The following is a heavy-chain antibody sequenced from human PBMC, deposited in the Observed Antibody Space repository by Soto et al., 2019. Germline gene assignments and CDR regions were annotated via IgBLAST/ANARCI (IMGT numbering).Heavy chain of an antibody. D-gene: IGHD2-2*01. CDR1: GFTFSSYA. J-gene: IGHJ4*02. CDR2: ISYDGSNK. CDR3: ARDRNPVGTSRLDY. Sequence: QVQLVESGGGVVQPGRSLRLSCAASGFTFSSYALHWVRQAPGKGLEWVAVISYDGSNKYYADSVQGRFTISRDNSKNTLYLQMNSLRAEDTAVYDCARDRNPVGTSRLDYWGQGTLVTVSS. V-gene: IGHV3-30-3*01.